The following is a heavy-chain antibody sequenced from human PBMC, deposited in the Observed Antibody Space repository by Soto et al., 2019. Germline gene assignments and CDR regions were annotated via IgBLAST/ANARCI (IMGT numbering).Heavy chain of an antibody. CDR3: VRGIPFQYSNNWLHWYFDL. J-gene: IGHJ2*01. D-gene: IGHD1-1*01. CDR1: GFPFSSYE. CDR2: ISSGGGNI. V-gene: IGHV3-48*03. Sequence: EVQLVESGGVLVQPGESLRLSCAASGFPFSSYEMNWVRQAPGKGLEWVAYISSGGGNIYYADSVKGRFTISRDNAKNSVDLQMNSLRAEDTAVYFCVRGIPFQYSNNWLHWYFDLWGRGTQVTVSS.